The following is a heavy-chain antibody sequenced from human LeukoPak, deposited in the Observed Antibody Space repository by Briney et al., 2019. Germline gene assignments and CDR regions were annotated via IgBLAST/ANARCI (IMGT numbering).Heavy chain of an antibody. CDR1: GGSISSGSYY. Sequence: SETLSLTCTVSGGSISSGSYYWSWIRQPAGKGLEWIGPIYTSGSTNYNPSLKSRVTISVDTSKNQFSLKLSSVTAADTAVYYCARGGSGWNYYYYYMDVWGKGTTVTTSS. V-gene: IGHV4-61*02. D-gene: IGHD6-19*01. J-gene: IGHJ6*03. CDR2: IYTSGST. CDR3: ARGGSGWNYYYYYMDV.